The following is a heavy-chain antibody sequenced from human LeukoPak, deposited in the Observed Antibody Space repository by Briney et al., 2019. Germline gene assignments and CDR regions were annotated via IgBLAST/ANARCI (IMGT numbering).Heavy chain of an antibody. CDR2: ISSSGSTK. V-gene: IGHV3-48*03. CDR1: GFIFSNYE. J-gene: IGHJ4*02. D-gene: IGHD3-22*01. CDR3: ARLGRKYSDSRGF. Sequence: PGGSLRLSCVGSGFIFSNYELNWVRQSPEKGLEWLSYISSSGSTKYSADSVKGRFTISRDNAKNSLFLEMNSLRAEDTAVYYCARLGRKYSDSRGFWGQGTLVSVSS.